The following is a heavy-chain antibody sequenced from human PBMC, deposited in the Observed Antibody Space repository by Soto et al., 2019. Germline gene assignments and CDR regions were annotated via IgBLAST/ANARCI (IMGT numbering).Heavy chain of an antibody. CDR2: ISGSGGST. V-gene: IGHV3-23*01. CDR1: GFTFSSYA. J-gene: IGHJ4*02. Sequence: GGSLRLSCAASGFTFSSYAMSWVRQAPGKGLEWVSAISGSGGSTYYADSVKGRFTISRDNSKNTLYLQMNSLRAEDTAVYYCAKAFLVVVAATGDYWGQGTLVTVSS. D-gene: IGHD2-15*01. CDR3: AKAFLVVVAATGDY.